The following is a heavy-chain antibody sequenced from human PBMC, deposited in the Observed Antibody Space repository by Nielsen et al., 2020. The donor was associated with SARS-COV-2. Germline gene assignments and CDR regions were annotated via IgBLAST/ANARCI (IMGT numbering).Heavy chain of an antibody. V-gene: IGHV3-74*01. D-gene: IGHD3-10*01. CDR2: ILSDGSTI. CDR1: GFTFGKAW. CDR3: ARDFYGSGSFPDY. J-gene: IGHJ4*02. Sequence: GESLKISCVASGFTFGKAWMSWVRQAPGKGLVWVSHILSDGSTINYADSVRGRFTISRDNAKNTLYLQMNSLRAEDTAVYYCARDFYGSGSFPDYWGQGTLVTVSS.